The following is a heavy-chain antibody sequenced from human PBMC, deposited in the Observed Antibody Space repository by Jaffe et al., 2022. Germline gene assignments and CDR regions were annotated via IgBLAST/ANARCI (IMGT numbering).Heavy chain of an antibody. Sequence: QVQLQESGPGLVKPSQTLSLTCTVSGGSIRSGSYYWSWIRQPAGKGLEWIGRVHSSGSTNYNPSLKSRVAISVDTSKNQFSLRLSSVTATDTAVYYCARDPRAGGYDWYAFDIWGQGTMVTVSS. D-gene: IGHD5-12*01. CDR2: VHSSGST. V-gene: IGHV4-61*02. CDR1: GGSIRSGSYY. CDR3: ARDPRAGGYDWYAFDI. J-gene: IGHJ3*02.